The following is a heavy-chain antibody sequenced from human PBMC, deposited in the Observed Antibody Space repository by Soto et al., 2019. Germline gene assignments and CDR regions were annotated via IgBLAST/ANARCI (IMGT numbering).Heavy chain of an antibody. V-gene: IGHV3-21*01. Sequence: PGGSLRLSCAASGFTFSSYSMNWVRQAPGKGLEWVSSISSSSYIYYADSEKGRFTISRDNAKNSLYLQMNSLKAEDTAVYYCASKIDGYNSPFDYWGQGTLVTVSS. D-gene: IGHD1-1*01. CDR3: ASKIDGYNSPFDY. CDR2: ISSSSYI. CDR1: GFTFSSYS. J-gene: IGHJ4*02.